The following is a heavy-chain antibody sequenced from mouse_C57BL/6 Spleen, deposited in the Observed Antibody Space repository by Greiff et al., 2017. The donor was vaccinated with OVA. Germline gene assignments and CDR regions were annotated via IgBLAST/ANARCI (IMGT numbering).Heavy chain of an antibody. CDR3: ANAY. V-gene: IGHV5-17*01. J-gene: IGHJ3*01. CDR2: ISSGSSTI. CDR1: GFTFSDYG. Sequence: EVKLVESGGGLVKPGGSLKLSCAASGFTFSDYGMHWVRQAPEKGLEWVAYISSGSSTIYYADTVKGRFTFSRDKSTNTLFLQMTSLRSEDTAMYYCANAYWGQGTLVTVSA.